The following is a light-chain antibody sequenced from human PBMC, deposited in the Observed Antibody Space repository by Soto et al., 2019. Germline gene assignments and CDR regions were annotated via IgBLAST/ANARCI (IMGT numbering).Light chain of an antibody. CDR3: QQYGSAPPYT. J-gene: IGKJ2*01. CDR1: QSVSSSY. V-gene: IGKV3-20*01. CDR2: GAS. Sequence: ETVLTQSPGTLSLSPGERATLSCRASQSVSSSYLAWYQPKPGQAPRLLIYGASSRATGIPDRFSGSGSGTDFNLTISRLEPEDFAVYYCQQYGSAPPYTFGQGTKLEIK.